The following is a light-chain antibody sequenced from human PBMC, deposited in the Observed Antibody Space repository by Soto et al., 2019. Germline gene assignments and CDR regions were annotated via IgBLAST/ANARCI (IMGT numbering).Light chain of an antibody. CDR2: EAS. CDR3: SLYTSENTYV. J-gene: IGLJ1*01. CDR1: STDFVSYNR. V-gene: IGLV2-18*01. Sequence: QSALTQPPSVSRSPGQSVTISCTGTSTDFVSYNRVSWYQQPPGTAPNLIIYEASNRPSGVPDRFSGSMSGNTASLSISRLQAADEADYYCSLYTSENTYVFGTGTKVTVL.